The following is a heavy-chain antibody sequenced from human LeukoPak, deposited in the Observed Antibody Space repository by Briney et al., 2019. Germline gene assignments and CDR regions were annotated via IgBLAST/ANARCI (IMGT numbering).Heavy chain of an antibody. J-gene: IGHJ3*02. Sequence: GGSLRLSCAASGFTFSSHSMTWVRQAPGKGLEWVSSISSSSNYIYYADSVKGRSTISRDNAKNSVSLQMNSLRAEDTAVYYCARALKPYGSSGTTYAFDIWGQGTMVTVSS. CDR3: ARALKPYGSSGTTYAFDI. D-gene: IGHD6-25*01. CDR2: ISSSSNYI. CDR1: GFTFSSHS. V-gene: IGHV3-21*06.